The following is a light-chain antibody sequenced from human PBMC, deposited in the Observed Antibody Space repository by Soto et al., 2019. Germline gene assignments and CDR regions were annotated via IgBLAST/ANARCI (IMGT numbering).Light chain of an antibody. CDR3: SSYTTSSTLV. J-gene: IGLJ2*01. CDR1: SSDVGGYKY. CDR2: DAS. Sequence: QSVLTQPASVSGSPGQSITISCTGTSSDVGGYKYVSWYQQHPGKAPKLMIYDASNRPSGVSNRFSGSKSGNTASLTISGLQAEDEADYYCSSYTTSSTLVFGGGTQLTVL. V-gene: IGLV2-14*01.